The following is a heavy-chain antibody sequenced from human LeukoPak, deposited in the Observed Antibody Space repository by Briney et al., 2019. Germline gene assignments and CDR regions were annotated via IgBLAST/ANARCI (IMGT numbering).Heavy chain of an antibody. CDR2: IIPILGIA. D-gene: IGHD3-22*01. J-gene: IGHJ4*02. CDR3: ARDFYDSSGYQYYFDY. Sequence: ASVRVSCKASGGTFSSYAISWVRQAPGQGLEWMGRIIPILGIANYAQKFQGRVTITAGKSTSTAYMELSSLRSEDTAVYYCARDFYDSSGYQYYFDYWGQGTLVTVSS. CDR1: GGTFSSYA. V-gene: IGHV1-69*10.